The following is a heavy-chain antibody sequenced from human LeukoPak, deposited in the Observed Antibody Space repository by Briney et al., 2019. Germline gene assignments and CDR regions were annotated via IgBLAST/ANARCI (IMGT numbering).Heavy chain of an antibody. CDR3: ARDPRGTDTEGY. J-gene: IGHJ4*02. CDR1: GFTVSSNY. Sequence: PGGSLRLSCAASGFTVSSNYMSWVRQAPGKGLEWGSVIYSGGSTYYADSVKGRFTISRDNSKNTLYLQMNSMRAEDTAVYYCARDPRGTDTEGYWGQGTLVTVSS. CDR2: IYSGGST. D-gene: IGHD1-14*01. V-gene: IGHV3-66*02.